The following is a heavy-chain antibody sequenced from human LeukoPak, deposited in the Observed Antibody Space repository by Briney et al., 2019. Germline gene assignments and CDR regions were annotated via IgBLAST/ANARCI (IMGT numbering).Heavy chain of an antibody. CDR1: GYPFTSNG. J-gene: IGHJ4*02. D-gene: IGHD1-26*01. CDR3: ARDVLGATCGFDY. V-gene: IGHV1-18*01. CDR2: IGTDKDNT. Sequence: GASVKVSCKASGYPFTSNGISWVRQAPGQGLEWMGWIGTDKDNTKYAQKFQGRVTMTADRSTTTVYMELRRLTSDDTAVYYCARDVLGATCGFDYCGQGTLVTVSS.